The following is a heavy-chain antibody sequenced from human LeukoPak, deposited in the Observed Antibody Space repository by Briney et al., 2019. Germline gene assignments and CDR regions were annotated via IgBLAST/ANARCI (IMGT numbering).Heavy chain of an antibody. CDR2: ISWNTNNI. CDR3: ASTYYYGSGSAPLYYYYGMDV. V-gene: IGHV3-9*01. CDR1: GFSFADYA. J-gene: IGHJ6*02. D-gene: IGHD3-10*01. Sequence: GRSLRLSCAASGFSFADYAMHWVRQAPGKGLEWVSGISWNTNNIGYADSVKGRFTISRDNSKNTLYLQMNSLRAEDTAVYYCASTYYYGSGSAPLYYYYGMDVWGQGTTVTVSS.